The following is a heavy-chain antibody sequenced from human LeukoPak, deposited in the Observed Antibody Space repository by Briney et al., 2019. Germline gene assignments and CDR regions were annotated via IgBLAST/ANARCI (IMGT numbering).Heavy chain of an antibody. J-gene: IGHJ1*01. D-gene: IGHD2-15*01. CDR1: GGTFSSYA. CDR3: ASQLNSVVAAFEYFQH. V-gene: IGHV1-69*13. CDR2: IIPIFGTA. Sequence: SVKVSCKASGGTFSSYAISWVRQAPVQGLEWMGGIIPIFGTANYAQKCQGRVTITADESTSTAYMELSSLRSEDTAVYYCASQLNSVVAAFEYFQHWGQGTLVTVSS.